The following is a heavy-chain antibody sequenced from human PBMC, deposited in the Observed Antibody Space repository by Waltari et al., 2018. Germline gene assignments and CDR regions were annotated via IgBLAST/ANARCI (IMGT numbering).Heavy chain of an antibody. D-gene: IGHD1-26*01. CDR2: IKQDGSEK. J-gene: IGHJ6*02. CDR1: GFTFTSYW. Sequence: EVQLVESGGGLVQPGVSLRLSCAASGFTFTSYWMSWVRPSPGKGLEWVDNIKQDGSEKYYVDSVKGRFTISRDNAKNSLYLQMNSLRAEDTAVYYWARVGGSYFYYYGMDFWGQGTTATVSS. CDR3: ARVGGSYFYYYGMDF. V-gene: IGHV3-7*01.